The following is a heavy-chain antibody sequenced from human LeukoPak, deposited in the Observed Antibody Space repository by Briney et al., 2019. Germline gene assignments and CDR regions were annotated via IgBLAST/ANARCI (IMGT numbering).Heavy chain of an antibody. CDR3: TTDGVGVEGATYDN. J-gene: IGHJ4*02. V-gene: IGHV3-23*01. D-gene: IGHD1-26*01. CDR1: GFIFSNYA. CDR2: ISGSGGNT. Sequence: PGGSLRLSCAASGFIFSNYALSWVRQAPGKGLEWVSDISGSGGNTYYAKSVRGRFTISRDNSKNTLYLQMNSLRAGDTAVYYCTTDGVGVEGATYDNWGQGTLVSVSS.